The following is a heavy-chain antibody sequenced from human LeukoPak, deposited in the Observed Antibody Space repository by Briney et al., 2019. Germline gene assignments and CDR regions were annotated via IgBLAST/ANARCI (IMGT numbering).Heavy chain of an antibody. CDR3: ARDAPGNSHTLDY. Sequence: SVKVSCKASGGTFSSYAISWVRQAPGQGLEWMGGIIPIFGTANYAQKFQGRVTITADESTSTAYMELSSLRSEDTAVYYCARDAPGNSHTLDYWGQGTLVTVSS. D-gene: IGHD4-23*01. J-gene: IGHJ4*02. V-gene: IGHV1-69*13. CDR2: IIPIFGTA. CDR1: GGTFSSYA.